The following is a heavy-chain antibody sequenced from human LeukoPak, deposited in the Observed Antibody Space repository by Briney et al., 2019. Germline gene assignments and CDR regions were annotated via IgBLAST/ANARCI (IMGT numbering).Heavy chain of an antibody. D-gene: IGHD4-23*01. CDR3: SKDSAPAVILRFYYFDY. Sequence: GGSLRLSCAASGFTFSSYAMTWVRQAPGKGLEWVSRISDSGGNTYYADSVKGRFTISRDNSKSTLYLQMNSLRAEDTAAYYCSKDSAPAVILRFYYFDYWGQGTLVTVSS. J-gene: IGHJ4*02. V-gene: IGHV3-23*01. CDR1: GFTFSSYA. CDR2: ISDSGGNT.